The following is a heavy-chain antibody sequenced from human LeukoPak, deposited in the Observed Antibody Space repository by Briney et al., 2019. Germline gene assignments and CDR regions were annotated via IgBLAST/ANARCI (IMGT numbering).Heavy chain of an antibody. Sequence: GEPLKISCKGSGYSFTSYWIGWVRQMPGKGLEWMGIIYPGDSDTRYSPSFQGQVTISADKSISTAYLQWSSLKASDTAMYYCARHGPYSSGWYMVGYWGQGTLVTVSS. CDR1: GYSFTSYW. CDR2: IYPGDSDT. CDR3: ARHGPYSSGWYMVGY. D-gene: IGHD6-19*01. V-gene: IGHV5-51*01. J-gene: IGHJ4*02.